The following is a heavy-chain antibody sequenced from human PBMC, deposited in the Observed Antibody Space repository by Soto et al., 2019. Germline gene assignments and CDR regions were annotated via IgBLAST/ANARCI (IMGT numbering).Heavy chain of an antibody. Sequence: QVHLQQWGAGLLKPSETLSLTCAVYGGSVNGYYWNWIRQPPGKGLEWIGEINHTGGNHYNPSLKSRVTMSLDTSNNQFSLRLSSVSAADTAIYYCATRITVFGLLIPPFDPGGQGTQVTVSS. CDR1: GGSVNGYY. D-gene: IGHD3-3*01. CDR3: ATRITVFGLLIPPFDP. V-gene: IGHV4-34*02. J-gene: IGHJ5*02. CDR2: INHTGGN.